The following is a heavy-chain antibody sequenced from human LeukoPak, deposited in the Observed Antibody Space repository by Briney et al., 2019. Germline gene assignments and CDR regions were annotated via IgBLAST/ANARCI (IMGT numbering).Heavy chain of an antibody. V-gene: IGHV3-7*01. D-gene: IGHD2-15*01. CDR2: IKQDGSER. Sequence: GGSLRLSCAASGFTFNNYWMSWVRQAPGKGLEWVANIKQDGSERYYVDSVKGRFTISRDNAKNSLYLQMNSLRAEDTAVYYCARHRGIGASGPPATYYYYMDVWDTGTTVTISS. J-gene: IGHJ6*03. CDR1: GFTFNNYW. CDR3: ARHRGIGASGPPATYYYYMDV.